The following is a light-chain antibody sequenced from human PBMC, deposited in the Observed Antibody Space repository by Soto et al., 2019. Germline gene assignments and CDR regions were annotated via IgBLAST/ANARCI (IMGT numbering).Light chain of an antibody. CDR2: AAS. J-gene: IGKJ1*01. CDR3: LQDYTYPRT. Sequence: AIQMTQSPSSLSASVGDRVTITCRASQGIRNDLGWYQQKPGKDPRLLIYAASSLQIGVPSRFSGTGSGTDCTLTITSLQPEDIATYYCLQDYTYPRTFGQGTKVEIK. V-gene: IGKV1-6*01. CDR1: QGIRND.